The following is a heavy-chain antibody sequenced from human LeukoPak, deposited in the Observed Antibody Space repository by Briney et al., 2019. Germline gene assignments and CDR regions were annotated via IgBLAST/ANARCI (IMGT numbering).Heavy chain of an antibody. CDR1: GFTFSSYW. V-gene: IGHV3-7*03. Sequence: PGGSLRLSCAASGFTFSSYWMSWVRQAPGKGLEWVANIKQDGSEKYYVDSVKGRFTISRDNAKNSLYLQMNSLRAEDTAVYYCAREDIVVVPAAMDVWGKGTTVTVSS. CDR2: IKQDGSEK. D-gene: IGHD2-2*01. CDR3: AREDIVVVPAAMDV. J-gene: IGHJ6*04.